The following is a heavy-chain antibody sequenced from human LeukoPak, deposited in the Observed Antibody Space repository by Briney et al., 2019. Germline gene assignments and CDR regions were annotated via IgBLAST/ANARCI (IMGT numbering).Heavy chain of an antibody. CDR2: ISAYNGNT. D-gene: IGHD5-18*01. V-gene: IGHV1-18*01. CDR1: GYTFTSYG. J-gene: IGHJ4*02. CDR3: ARDRSGSRYSYGGRTDY. Sequence: GASVKVSCKASGYTFTSYGISWVRQAPGQGLEWMGWISAYNGNTNYAQKLQGRVTMTTDTSTSTAYMELRSLRSDDTAVYYCARDRSGSRYSYGGRTDYWGQGTPVTVSS.